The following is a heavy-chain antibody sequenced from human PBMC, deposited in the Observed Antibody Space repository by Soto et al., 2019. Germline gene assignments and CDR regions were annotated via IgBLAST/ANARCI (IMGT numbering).Heavy chain of an antibody. CDR1: GGSISSSSYY. CDR2: IYYSGST. V-gene: IGHV4-39*01. D-gene: IGHD3-10*01. CDR3: ARRSRAGDYGSGSYSRFGWFDP. Sequence: SETLSLTCTVSGGSISSSSYYWGWIRQPPGKGLEWIGSIYYSGSTYYNPSLKSRVTISVDTSKNQFSLKLGSVTAADTAVYYCARRSRAGDYGSGSYSRFGWFDPWGQGTLVTVSS. J-gene: IGHJ5*02.